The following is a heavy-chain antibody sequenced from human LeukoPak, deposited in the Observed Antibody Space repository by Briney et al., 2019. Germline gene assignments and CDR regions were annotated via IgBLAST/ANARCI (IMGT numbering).Heavy chain of an antibody. CDR2: FDPEDGET. J-gene: IGHJ4*02. V-gene: IGHV1-24*01. CDR1: GYTLTELS. D-gene: IGHD6-13*01. Sequence: GASVKVSCKVSGYTLTELSMHWVRQAPGKGLEWMGGFDPEDGETIYAQKFQGRVTMTRNTSISTAYMELSSLRSEDTAVYYCARGRPGYSSSRRAQDYWGQGTLVTVSS. CDR3: ARGRPGYSSSRRAQDY.